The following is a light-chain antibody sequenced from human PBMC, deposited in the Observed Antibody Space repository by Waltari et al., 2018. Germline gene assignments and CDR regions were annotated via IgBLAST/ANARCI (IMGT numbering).Light chain of an antibody. V-gene: IGLV2-11*01. CDR2: EVS. CDR3: SSYAGSNTFI. Sequence: QAALTQPRSVSGSPGQSVTISCTGTSSDIGNYNYVSWYQQHPGTAPKLMIYEVSNRPSGISYRFSGSNSGNTASLTISGLQAEDEADYYCSSYAGSNTFIFGAGTRLTVL. CDR1: SSDIGNYNY. J-gene: IGLJ1*01.